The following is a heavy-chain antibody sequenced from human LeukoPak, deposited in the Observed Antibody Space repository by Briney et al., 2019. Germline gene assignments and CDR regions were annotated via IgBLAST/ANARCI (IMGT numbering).Heavy chain of an antibody. V-gene: IGHV3-53*01. Sequence: PGGSLRLSCAASGFTVSSNYMSWVRQAPGKRLEWVSVIYSGGSTYYADSVKGRFTISRDNSKNTLYLQMNSLRAEDTAVYYCARDIVVVVAAYYYYYGMDVWGQGTTVTVSS. J-gene: IGHJ6*02. CDR2: IYSGGST. CDR1: GFTVSSNY. D-gene: IGHD2-15*01. CDR3: ARDIVVVVAAYYYYYGMDV.